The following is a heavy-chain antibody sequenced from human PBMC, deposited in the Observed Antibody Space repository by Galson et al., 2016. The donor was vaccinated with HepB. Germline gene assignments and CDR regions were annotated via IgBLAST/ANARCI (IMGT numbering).Heavy chain of an antibody. D-gene: IGHD1-7*01. J-gene: IGHJ5*02. V-gene: IGHV1-3*01. Sequence: SVKVSCKASGYIFTSYAIHWVRQAPGQRLEWMGWVNGGNDNTKYSQKFQGRVTLTRDTSATTVYMELSSLTSEDTAVYYCTRDFGKRMGQNYFDPWGQGTLVTVSS. CDR3: TRDFGKRMGQNYFDP. CDR2: VNGGNDNT. CDR1: GYIFTSYA.